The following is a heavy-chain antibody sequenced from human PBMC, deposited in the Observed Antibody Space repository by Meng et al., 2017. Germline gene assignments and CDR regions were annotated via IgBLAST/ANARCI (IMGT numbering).Heavy chain of an antibody. CDR2: IYWNDDK. CDR1: GFSLSTSGAG. CDR3: AHRRFRGSNSCYDF. J-gene: IGHJ4*01. Sequence: SGPTLAKPTQTLTLTCTFSGFSLSTSGAGVGWIRQPPGKALEWLALIYWNDDKRYSPSLKSRLTITKDTSKNLVVLTMTNMDPGDTATYFCAHRRFRGSNSCYDFWGQGTLVTVSS. D-gene: IGHD2-2*01. V-gene: IGHV2-5*01.